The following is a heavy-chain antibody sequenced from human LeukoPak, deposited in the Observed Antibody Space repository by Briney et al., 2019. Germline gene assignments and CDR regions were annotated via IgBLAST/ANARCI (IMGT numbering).Heavy chain of an antibody. CDR1: GFTFSSYA. Sequence: PGGSLRLSCAASGFTFSSYAMSWVRQAPGKGLEWVSAISGSGGSTYYADSVKGRFTISRDNSKNTLYLQMNSLRAEDTAVYYCAKDRALFCSSTSCYRGLDYWGQGTLVTVSS. CDR3: AKDRALFCSSTSCYRGLDY. V-gene: IGHV3-23*01. D-gene: IGHD2-2*02. J-gene: IGHJ4*02. CDR2: ISGSGGST.